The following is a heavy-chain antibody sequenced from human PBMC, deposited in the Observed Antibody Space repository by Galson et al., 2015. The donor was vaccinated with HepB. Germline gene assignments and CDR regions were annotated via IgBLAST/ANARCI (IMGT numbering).Heavy chain of an antibody. CDR1: GGTYSNSA. J-gene: IGHJ4*02. CDR2: IIPIFGSA. V-gene: IGHV1-69*13. Sequence: SVKVSCKASGGTYSNSAIIWVRQAPGQGLEWMGGIIPIFGSANYAQKFQGRVTIAADESTSTAYLEVSSLRSEDTAVYYCARAGSLELRNDFDHWGQGTLVTVSS. D-gene: IGHD1-7*01. CDR3: ARAGSLELRNDFDH.